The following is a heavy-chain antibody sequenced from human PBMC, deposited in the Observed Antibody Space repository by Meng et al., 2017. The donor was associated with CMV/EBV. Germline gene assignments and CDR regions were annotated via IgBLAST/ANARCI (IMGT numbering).Heavy chain of an antibody. J-gene: IGHJ3*02. CDR3: ARQPLAAAGDAFDI. V-gene: IGHV5-51*01. D-gene: IGHD6-13*01. CDR2: IYLGDSDT. Sequence: KVSCKGSGYSFTSYWIGWVRQMPGKGLEWMGIIYLGDSDTRYSPSFQGQVTISADKSISTAYLQWSSLKASDTAMYYCARQPLAAAGDAFDIWGQGTMVTVSS. CDR1: GYSFTSYW.